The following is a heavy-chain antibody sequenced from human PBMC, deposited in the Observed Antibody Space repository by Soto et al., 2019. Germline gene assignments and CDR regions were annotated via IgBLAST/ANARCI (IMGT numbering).Heavy chain of an antibody. CDR2: IYHSGST. J-gene: IGHJ6*02. CDR1: GGSISSGGYS. CDR3: ARGAGYSSSSNYYYYGMDV. V-gene: IGHV4-30-2*01. Sequence: SETLSLTCAVSGGSISSGGYSWSWIRQPPGKGLEWIGCIYHSGSTYYNPSLKSRVTISVDRSKNQFSLKLSSVTAADTAVYYCARGAGYSSSSNYYYYGMDVWGQGTTVTSP. D-gene: IGHD6-6*01.